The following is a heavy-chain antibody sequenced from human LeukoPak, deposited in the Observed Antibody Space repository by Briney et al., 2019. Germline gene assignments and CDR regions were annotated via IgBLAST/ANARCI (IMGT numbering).Heavy chain of an antibody. CDR2: VSGSGSTV. J-gene: IGHJ4*02. V-gene: IGHV3-48*01. Sequence: PGGSLRLSCAASGFTFSSYWMNWVRQLPGKRLEWVAYVSGSGSTVYYADSVKGRFTISRDNGKSSLYLQMNSLRVEDTALYYCVRQFASWGQGTLVTVSS. CDR3: VRQFAS. CDR1: GFTFSSYW.